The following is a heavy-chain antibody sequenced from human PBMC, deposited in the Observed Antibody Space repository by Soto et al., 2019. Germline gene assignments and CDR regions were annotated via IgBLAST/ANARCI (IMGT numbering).Heavy chain of an antibody. Sequence: GGSLRLSCAASGFTFSSYGMHWVRQAPGKGLEWVAVISYDGSNKYYADSVKGRFTISRDNSKNTLYLQMNSLRAEDTAVYYCASSFRFLVYYYGMDVWGQGTTVTVS. CDR1: GFTFSSYG. J-gene: IGHJ6*02. V-gene: IGHV3-30*03. CDR2: ISYDGSNK. D-gene: IGHD3-3*01. CDR3: ASSFRFLVYYYGMDV.